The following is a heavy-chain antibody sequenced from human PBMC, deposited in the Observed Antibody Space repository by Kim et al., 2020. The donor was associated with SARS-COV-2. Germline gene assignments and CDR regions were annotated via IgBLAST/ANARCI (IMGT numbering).Heavy chain of an antibody. CDR1: GFTFSSYA. CDR2: ISYDGSNK. V-gene: IGHV3-30*04. J-gene: IGHJ4*02. Sequence: GGSLRLSCAASGFTFSSYAMHWVRQAPGNGLEWVAAISYDGSNKYYVDSVKGRITISRDNSKNTLYLQMNILRAEDTAVYYCARGYQAGNFDYWGQGTLVTVSS. D-gene: IGHD3-10*01. CDR3: ARGYQAGNFDY.